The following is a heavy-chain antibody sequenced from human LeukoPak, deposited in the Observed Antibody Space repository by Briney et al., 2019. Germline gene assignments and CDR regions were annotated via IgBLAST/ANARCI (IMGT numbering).Heavy chain of an antibody. V-gene: IGHV3-23*01. CDR1: GFTFGTYA. CDR2: ISGSGGST. Sequence: GGSLRLSCAASGFTFGTYAMSWVRQAPGQGLECVSGISGSGGSTYYADSVKGRFTISRDSSKNTLYLQMNSLRGEDTAVYYCAREYSYMDVWGKGTTVTVSS. CDR3: AREYSYMDV. J-gene: IGHJ6*03.